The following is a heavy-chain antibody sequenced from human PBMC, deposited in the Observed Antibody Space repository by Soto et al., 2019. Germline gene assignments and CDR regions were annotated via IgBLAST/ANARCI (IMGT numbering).Heavy chain of an antibody. CDR2: IHYSGRT. CDR3: AGRSAGSGGSCYEY. CDR1: GGSISNYY. V-gene: IGHV4-59*12. Sequence: QVQLQESGPGLVKPSETLSLTCTVSGGSISNYYWSWIRQPPGKGLEWIGYIHYSGRTNYNPSLKSPVTISVDTPRTQFTLSRNAVTAADTAGYYGAGRSAGSGGSCYEYGGQGPLFTVSS. J-gene: IGHJ4*02. D-gene: IGHD2-15*01.